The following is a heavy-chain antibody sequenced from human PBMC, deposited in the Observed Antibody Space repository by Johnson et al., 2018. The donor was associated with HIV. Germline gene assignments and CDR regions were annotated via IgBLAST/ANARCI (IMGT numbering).Heavy chain of an antibody. J-gene: IGHJ3*02. CDR1: GFTFPSYA. Sequence: QVQLVASGGGLVQPGASLRLSCAASGFTFPSYAMHWVRQAPGKGLEWAAVISYDGSNKYYADSVKGRSTISRDNSKNTLYLQMNSLRAEDTAVYYCAIDWGLYSSGWYVDAFDIWGQGTMVTVSS. D-gene: IGHD6-19*01. CDR2: ISYDGSNK. CDR3: AIDWGLYSSGWYVDAFDI. V-gene: IGHV3-30-3*01.